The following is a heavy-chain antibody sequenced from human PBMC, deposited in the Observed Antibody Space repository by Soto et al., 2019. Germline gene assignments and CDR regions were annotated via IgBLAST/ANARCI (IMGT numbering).Heavy chain of an antibody. V-gene: IGHV3-30*18. CDR2: ISYDGSNR. Sequence: QVQLVESGGGVVQPGRSLRLSCAASGFTFNTYGMQWVRQAPGRGLEWVAVISYDGSNRYYGDSVQGRFATSRDNSKNTLYLKMNSLRAEDTALYSCAKLFTGSRSHLDYWGQGTLVTVSS. CDR3: AKLFTGSRSHLDY. CDR1: GFTFNTYG. J-gene: IGHJ4*02. D-gene: IGHD3-10*01.